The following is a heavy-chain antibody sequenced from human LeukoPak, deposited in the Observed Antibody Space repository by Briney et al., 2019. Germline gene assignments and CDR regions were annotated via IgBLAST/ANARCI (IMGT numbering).Heavy chain of an antibody. D-gene: IGHD3-22*01. J-gene: IGHJ4*02. CDR2: INWNGGST. CDR1: GFTFDDYG. Sequence: PGGSLRLSCAASGFTFDDYGMSWVRQAPGKGLEWVSGINWNGGSTGYADSVKGRFTISRDNAKNSLYLQMNSLRAEDTALYYCARTPDYYDSSGYPDYWGQGTLVTVSS. CDR3: ARTPDYYDSSGYPDY. V-gene: IGHV3-20*04.